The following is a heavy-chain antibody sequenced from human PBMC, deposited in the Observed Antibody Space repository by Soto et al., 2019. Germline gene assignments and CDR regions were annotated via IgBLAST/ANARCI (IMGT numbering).Heavy chain of an antibody. CDR2: INAGNGNT. J-gene: IGHJ2*01. Sequence: ASGEVSCKASGYTFTSYAMHWVRQAPGQRLEWMGWINAGNGNTKYSQKFQGRVTITRDTSASTAYMELSSLRSEDTAVYYCARYYYDSSGYWYFDLWGRGTLVTVSS. D-gene: IGHD3-22*01. CDR3: ARYYYDSSGYWYFDL. V-gene: IGHV1-3*01. CDR1: GYTFTSYA.